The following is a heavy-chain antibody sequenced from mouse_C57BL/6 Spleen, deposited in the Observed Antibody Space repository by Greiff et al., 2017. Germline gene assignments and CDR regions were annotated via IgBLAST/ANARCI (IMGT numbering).Heavy chain of an antibody. J-gene: IGHJ2*01. V-gene: IGHV1-82*01. CDR3: ARDYYYGSRKENFDY. CDR1: GYAFSSSW. CDR2: IYPGDGDT. Sequence: QVQLQQSGPELVKPGASVKISCKASGYAFSSSWMNWVKQRPGKGLEWIGRIYPGDGDTNYNGKFKGKATLTADKSSSTAYMQLSILTSEDSAVYFCARDYYYGSRKENFDYWGQGTTLTVSS. D-gene: IGHD1-1*01.